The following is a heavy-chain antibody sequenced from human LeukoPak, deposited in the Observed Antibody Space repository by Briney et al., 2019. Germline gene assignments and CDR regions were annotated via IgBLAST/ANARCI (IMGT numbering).Heavy chain of an antibody. Sequence: SETLSLTCTVSGRSISRYYGSWIRQPPEEVLEWIGYIYYSERNNYNPSLKNRVTISVDTSKNQFSLKLSSVTAADAAVYYCARVSTSGPPDYWGQGTLVTVSS. CDR1: GRSISRYY. J-gene: IGHJ4*02. V-gene: IGHV4-59*01. CDR2: IYYSERN. D-gene: IGHD5-12*01. CDR3: ARVSTSGPPDY.